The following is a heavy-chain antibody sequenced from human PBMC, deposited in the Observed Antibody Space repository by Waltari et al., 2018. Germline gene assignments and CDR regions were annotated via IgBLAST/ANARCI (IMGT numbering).Heavy chain of an antibody. CDR3: ARDSSWGLEPPDYYYGIDV. Sequence: QVQLQESGPGLVKPSETLSLTCTVSGGSISSYYWSWIRKPPGKGLEWIGFIYYSGSTNYNPSLKSRVTIAVYTSKKQCSLKLSAVTAADTAVYYCARDSSWGLEPPDYYYGIDVWGQGTTVTVSS. CDR1: GGSISSYY. D-gene: IGHD1-1*01. V-gene: IGHV4-59*01. J-gene: IGHJ6*02. CDR2: IYYSGST.